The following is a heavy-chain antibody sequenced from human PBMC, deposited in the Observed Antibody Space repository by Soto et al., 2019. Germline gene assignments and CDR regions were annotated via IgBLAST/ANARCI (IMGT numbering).Heavy chain of an antibody. D-gene: IGHD3-10*01. CDR3: ARDKQLARGNWFDP. Sequence: GGSLRLSCAASGFTFSSYAMHWVRQAPGKGLEWVAVISYDGSNKYYADSVKGRFTISRDNSKNTLYLQMNSLRADDTAAYYCARDKQLARGNWFDPWGQGTLVTVSS. V-gene: IGHV3-30-3*01. CDR1: GFTFSSYA. J-gene: IGHJ5*02. CDR2: ISYDGSNK.